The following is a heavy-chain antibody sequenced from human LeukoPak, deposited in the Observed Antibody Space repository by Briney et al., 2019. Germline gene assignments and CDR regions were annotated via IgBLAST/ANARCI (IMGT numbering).Heavy chain of an antibody. J-gene: IGHJ6*02. CDR2: SVVGSGNT. D-gene: IGHD2-2*01. V-gene: IGHV1-58*02. CDR1: GFTFTSSA. CDR3: AAAGYCSSTSCPPYYYYGMAF. Sequence: SVKVSCKASGFTFTSSAMQWVRQARGQRLEWIGWSVVGSGNTNYAQKFQERVTITRDMSTSTAYMELSSLRSEDTAVYYCAAAGYCSSTSCPPYYYYGMAFCSQG.